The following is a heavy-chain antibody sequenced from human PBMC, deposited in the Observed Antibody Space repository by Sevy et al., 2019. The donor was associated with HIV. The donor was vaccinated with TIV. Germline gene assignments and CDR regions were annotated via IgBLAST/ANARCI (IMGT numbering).Heavy chain of an antibody. CDR3: AAKQWGYYYGMDV. V-gene: IGHV3-23*01. J-gene: IGHJ6*02. D-gene: IGHD6-19*01. CDR1: GFTFSSYA. Sequence: GSLRLSCAASGFTFSSYAMSWVRQAPGKGLEWVSAISGSGGSTYYADSVKGRFTISRDNSKNTLYLQMNSLRAEDTAVYYCAAKQWGYYYGMDVWGQGTTVTVSS. CDR2: ISGSGGST.